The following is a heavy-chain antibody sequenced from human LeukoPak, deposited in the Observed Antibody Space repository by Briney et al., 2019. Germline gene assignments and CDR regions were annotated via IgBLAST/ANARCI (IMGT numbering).Heavy chain of an antibody. J-gene: IGHJ3*02. Sequence: SETLSLTCTVSGGSISSSSYYWGWIRQPPGKGLEWIGSIYYSGSTYYNPVLKSRVAISVDTSKNQFSLKLSSVTAADTAVYFCARGPYSYDSSGAFDIWGQGTMVTVSS. V-gene: IGHV4-39*07. CDR3: ARGPYSYDSSGAFDI. D-gene: IGHD3-22*01. CDR1: GGSISSSSYY. CDR2: IYYSGST.